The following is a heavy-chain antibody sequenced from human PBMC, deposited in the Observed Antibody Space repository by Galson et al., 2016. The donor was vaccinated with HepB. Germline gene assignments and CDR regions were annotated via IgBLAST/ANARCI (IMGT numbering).Heavy chain of an antibody. D-gene: IGHD6-19*01. CDR3: ARDGGWIY. J-gene: IGHJ4*02. CDR1: GFTFSNYA. Sequence: SLRLSCAASGFTFSNYAIHWARQAPGKGLEWVAVISYDGSNKYYADSVKGRFTISRDNSKNTLYLQMNSLRPEDTAMYYCARDGGWIYWGQGTLVTVSS. V-gene: IGHV3-30*04. CDR2: ISYDGSNK.